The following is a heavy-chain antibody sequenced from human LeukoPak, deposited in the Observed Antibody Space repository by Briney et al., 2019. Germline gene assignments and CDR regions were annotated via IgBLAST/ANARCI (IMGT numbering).Heavy chain of an antibody. CDR3: ANRMYGWYQIDY. D-gene: IGHD6-19*01. J-gene: IGHJ4*02. V-gene: IGHV3-23*01. CDR1: GFSFSDYA. Sequence: PGGSLRLSCAASGFSFSDYAMSWVRQAPGKGLEWVSAITGPGEGTWYADSVQGRFTTSRDNSKNTLYLQMNSLRAEDTAVYFCANRMYGWYQIDYWGQGTLVTVSS. CDR2: ITGPGEGT.